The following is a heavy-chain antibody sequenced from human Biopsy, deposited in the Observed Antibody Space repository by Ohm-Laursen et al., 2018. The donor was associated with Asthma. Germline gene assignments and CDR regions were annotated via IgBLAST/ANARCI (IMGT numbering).Heavy chain of an antibody. CDR1: GYTFRSYG. D-gene: IGHD5-24*01. CDR2: ISPFTGDT. J-gene: IGHJ4*02. V-gene: IGHV1-18*04. Sequence: ASVKVSCKASGYTFRSYGVSWVRQAPGQGLEWMGWISPFTGDTHFGQKFQGRVTMSTDTSTDTAYMELRSLRSDDTAVYYCARHPYNFGGFDYWGQGSLVLVSS. CDR3: ARHPYNFGGFDY.